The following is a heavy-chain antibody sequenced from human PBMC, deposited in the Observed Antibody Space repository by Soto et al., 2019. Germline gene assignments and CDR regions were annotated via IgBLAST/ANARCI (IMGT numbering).Heavy chain of an antibody. D-gene: IGHD3-10*01. CDR1: GYTFTAYG. Sequence: QVQLVQSGTEMKNPGASVKVSCKASGYTFTAYGINWVRQAPGQGLEWMGWISNYNGNTNYAQRFQGRVTMTTDTSXXTTYMELRSLRSDDTAVYYCTRTHGELRGSGSNEYWGQGTVVTVSS. CDR2: ISNYNGNT. J-gene: IGHJ4*02. V-gene: IGHV1-18*01. CDR3: TRTHGELRGSGSNEY.